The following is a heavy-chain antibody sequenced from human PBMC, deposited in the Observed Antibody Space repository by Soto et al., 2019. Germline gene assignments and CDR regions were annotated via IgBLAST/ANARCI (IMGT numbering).Heavy chain of an antibody. Sequence: GGSLRLSCAASGFTFSSYGMHWVRQAPGKGLEWVAVISYDGSNKYYADSVKGRFTISRDNSKNTLYLQMNSLRAEDTAVYYCAKSAAGSYSEDAFDIWGQGTMVTVSS. J-gene: IGHJ3*02. CDR1: GFTFSSYG. CDR3: AKSAAGSYSEDAFDI. CDR2: ISYDGSNK. V-gene: IGHV3-30*18. D-gene: IGHD6-13*01.